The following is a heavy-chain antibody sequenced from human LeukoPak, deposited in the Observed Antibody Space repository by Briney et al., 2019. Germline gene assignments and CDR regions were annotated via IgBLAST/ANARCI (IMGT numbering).Heavy chain of an antibody. J-gene: IGHJ4*02. Sequence: SETLSLTCTVSGGSFSNYHWSWIRQPAGKGLEWIGQIHTSGSTNYNPPLKSRVSMSIDTPESHLSLTIRSVTAADTAVYYCARRDISSGWSFDHWGQGTLVTVSS. CDR1: GGSFSNYH. CDR2: IHTSGST. CDR3: ARRDISSGWSFDH. V-gene: IGHV4-4*07. D-gene: IGHD6-19*01.